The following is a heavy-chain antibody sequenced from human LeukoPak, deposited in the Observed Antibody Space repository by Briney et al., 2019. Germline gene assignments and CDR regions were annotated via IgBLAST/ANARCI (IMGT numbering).Heavy chain of an antibody. CDR3: AKGNYYDSSAFLSY. Sequence: GGSLRLSCAASGFTLSSYAMSWVRQAPGKGLEWVSAISGSGGSTYYADSVKGRFTISRDNSKNTLYLQMNSLRAEDTAVYYCAKGNYYDSSAFLSYWGQGTLVTVSS. J-gene: IGHJ4*02. CDR2: ISGSGGST. V-gene: IGHV3-23*01. CDR1: GFTLSSYA. D-gene: IGHD3-22*01.